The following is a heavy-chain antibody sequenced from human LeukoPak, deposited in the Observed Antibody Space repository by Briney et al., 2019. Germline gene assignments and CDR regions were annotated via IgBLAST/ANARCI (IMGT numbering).Heavy chain of an antibody. D-gene: IGHD3-9*01. V-gene: IGHV4-61*02. Sequence: PSETLSLTCTVSGGSISSGSYYWSWIRQPAGKGLEWIGRIYTSGSTNYNPSLKSRVTISVDTSKNQFSLKPSSVTAADTAVYYCAREGYDILTGYYYFDYWGQGTLVTVSS. CDR3: AREGYDILTGYYYFDY. J-gene: IGHJ4*02. CDR2: IYTSGST. CDR1: GGSISSGSYY.